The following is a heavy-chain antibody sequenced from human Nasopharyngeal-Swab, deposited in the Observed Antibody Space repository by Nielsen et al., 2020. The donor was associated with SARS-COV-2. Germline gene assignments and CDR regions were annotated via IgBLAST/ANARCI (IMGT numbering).Heavy chain of an antibody. J-gene: IGHJ3*02. D-gene: IGHD6-25*01. V-gene: IGHV5-10-1*01. CDR2: IDPSDSYT. CDR1: GYRFTTYW. Sequence: GESLKISCQAVGYRFTTYWISWVRQMPGKGLEWMGKIDPSDSYTNYSPSFQGHVTISADKSTSTAYLQWRSLKTSDTAMYYCARQRRAFDIWGQGTMVTVSS. CDR3: ARQRRAFDI.